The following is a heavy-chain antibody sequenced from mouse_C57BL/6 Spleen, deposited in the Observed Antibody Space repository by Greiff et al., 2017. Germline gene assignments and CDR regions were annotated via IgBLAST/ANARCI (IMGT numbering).Heavy chain of an antibody. CDR3: ARRGMVTLDY. D-gene: IGHD2-2*01. CDR2: IDPSDSYT. V-gene: IGHV1-69*01. J-gene: IGHJ2*01. Sequence: QVQLQQPGAELVMPGASVKLSCKASGYTFTSYWMHWVKQRPGQGLAWIGEIDPSDSYTNYNQKFKGKSTLTVDKSSSTAYMQLSMLTSEDAAVYYCARRGMVTLDYWGQGTTLTVSS. CDR1: GYTFTSYW.